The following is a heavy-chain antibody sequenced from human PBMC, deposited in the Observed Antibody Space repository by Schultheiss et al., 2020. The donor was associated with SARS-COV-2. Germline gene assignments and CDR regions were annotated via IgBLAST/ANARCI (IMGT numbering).Heavy chain of an antibody. CDR3: ASPWGHSSGWYWGLDY. CDR1: GGTFSSYA. Sequence: SVKVSCKASGGTFSSYAISWVRQAPGQGLEWMGGIIPIFGTANYAQKFQGRVTITADESTSTAYMELSSLRSEDTAVYYCASPWGHSSGWYWGLDYWGQGTLVTVSS. V-gene: IGHV1-69*13. J-gene: IGHJ4*02. D-gene: IGHD6-19*01. CDR2: IIPIFGTA.